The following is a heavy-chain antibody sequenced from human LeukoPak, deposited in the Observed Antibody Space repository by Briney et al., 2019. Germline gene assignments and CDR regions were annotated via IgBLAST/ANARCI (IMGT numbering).Heavy chain of an antibody. CDR3: ARAGQGYCTSTSCYLSLDF. V-gene: IGHV4-4*02. D-gene: IGHD2-2*01. Sequence: PSGTLSLTCAVSGGSISSSNWWSWVRQPPGKGLEWIGQIYHSGSTNYNPSLKSRVAMSIDKSRNQFSLNVNSVTAADTAVYYCARAGQGYCTSTSCYLSLDFWGQGTLVTVSS. J-gene: IGHJ4*02. CDR2: IYHSGST. CDR1: GGSISSSNW.